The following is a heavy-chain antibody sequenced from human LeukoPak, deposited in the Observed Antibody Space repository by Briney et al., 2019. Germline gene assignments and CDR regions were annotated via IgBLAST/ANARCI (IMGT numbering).Heavy chain of an antibody. Sequence: PSETLSLTCTVSGGSISSYYWSWIRQPPGKGLEWIGTIYYSGRTYYTPSLKSRVTMSVDPSNNQFSLNLRPVTAADTAVYYCARRRYYDGSGYLEWGQGTLLSVSS. CDR3: ARRRYYDGSGYLE. CDR1: GGSISSYY. CDR2: IYYSGRT. J-gene: IGHJ1*01. V-gene: IGHV4-59*04. D-gene: IGHD3-22*01.